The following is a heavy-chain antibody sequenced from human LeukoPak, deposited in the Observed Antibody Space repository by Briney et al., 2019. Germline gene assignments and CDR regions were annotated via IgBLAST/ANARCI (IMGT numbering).Heavy chain of an antibody. Sequence: PSETLSLTCTVSGGSLSGYYWSWIRQPAGKGLEWIGRIHSSGTPHHNPSLESRVTMSVDTSKNLFSLRLAYVTDADTAVYYCAKLRTAATFLVSWGQGTLVTVSS. CDR2: IHSSGTP. V-gene: IGHV4-4*07. D-gene: IGHD2-2*01. J-gene: IGHJ4*02. CDR3: AKLRTAATFLVS. CDR1: GGSLSGYY.